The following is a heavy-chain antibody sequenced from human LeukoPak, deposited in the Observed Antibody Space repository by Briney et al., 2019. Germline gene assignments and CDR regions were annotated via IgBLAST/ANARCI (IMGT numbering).Heavy chain of an antibody. D-gene: IGHD3-22*01. CDR3: ARGAMIVVVTAGYFDY. V-gene: IGHV4-34*01. CDR1: GESFSGYY. CDR2: INHSGST. Sequence: SETLSLTCAVYGESFSGYYWSWIRQPPGKGLEWIGEINHSGSTNYNPSLKSRVTISVDTSKNQFSLKLSSVTAADTAVYYCARGAMIVVVTAGYFDYWGQGALVTVSS. J-gene: IGHJ4*02.